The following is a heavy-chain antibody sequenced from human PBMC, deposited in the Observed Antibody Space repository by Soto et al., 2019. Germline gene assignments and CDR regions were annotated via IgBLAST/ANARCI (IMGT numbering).Heavy chain of an antibody. D-gene: IGHD3-9*01. V-gene: IGHV1-46*03. Sequence: ASVKVSCKASGYTFTSYYMHWVRQAPGQGLEWMGIINPSGGSTSYAQKFQGRVTMTRDTSTSTVYMELSSLRSEDTAVYYCARGGYDILTGAYYGMDVWGQGTTVTVSS. CDR3: ARGGYDILTGAYYGMDV. J-gene: IGHJ6*02. CDR2: INPSGGST. CDR1: GYTFTSYY.